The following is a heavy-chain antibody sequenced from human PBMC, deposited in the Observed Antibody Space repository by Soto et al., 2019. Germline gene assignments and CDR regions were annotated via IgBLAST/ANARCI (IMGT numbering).Heavy chain of an antibody. V-gene: IGHV1-69*01. J-gene: IGHJ4*02. CDR3: AILPDGSGSSPPGFDY. CDR1: GGTFSSYA. D-gene: IGHD3-10*01. CDR2: TIPIFGTA. Sequence: QVQLVQSGAEVKKPGSSVKVSCKASGGTFSSYAISWVRQAPGQGLEWMGGTIPIFGTANYAQKFQGRVTITADESTSTAYMELSSLRSEDTAVYYCAILPDGSGSSPPGFDYWGQGTLVTVSS.